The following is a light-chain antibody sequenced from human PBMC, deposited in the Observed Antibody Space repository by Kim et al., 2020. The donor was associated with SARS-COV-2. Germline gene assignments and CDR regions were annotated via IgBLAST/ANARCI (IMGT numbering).Light chain of an antibody. CDR3: QQYNNWVSWT. Sequence: EIVMTQSPATLSVSPGERATLSCRASQSISSNLAWYQHKPGQAPRLLIHGASTRATGIPARFSGSGSGTEFTLTISSLQSEDFAVYYCQQYNNWVSWTFGQGTKVDIK. V-gene: IGKV3-15*01. CDR2: GAS. CDR1: QSISSN. J-gene: IGKJ1*01.